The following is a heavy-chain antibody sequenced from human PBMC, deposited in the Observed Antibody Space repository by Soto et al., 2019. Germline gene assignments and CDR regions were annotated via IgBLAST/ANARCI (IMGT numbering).Heavy chain of an antibody. J-gene: IGHJ4*02. V-gene: IGHV3-30*18. CDR3: AKDGRGAGYYPPFDY. CDR1: GFTFSSYG. Sequence: GGSLRLSCAASGFTFSSYGMHWVRQAPGKGLEWVAVISYDGSNKYYADSVKGRFTISRDNSKNTLYLQMNSLRAEDTAVYYCAKDGRGAGYYPPFDYWGQGTLVTVSS. CDR2: ISYDGSNK. D-gene: IGHD3-22*01.